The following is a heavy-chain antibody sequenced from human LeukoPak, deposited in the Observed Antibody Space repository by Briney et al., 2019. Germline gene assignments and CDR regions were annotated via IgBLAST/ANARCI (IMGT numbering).Heavy chain of an antibody. CDR2: INPSGGST. Sequence: ASVKVSCKASGYTFTNYYMHWVRQAPGQGLEWMGIINPSGGSTSYAQKFQGRVTMTRDTSTSTFYMELRSLRSEDTAMYYCARPWGSGSDDAFDIWGQGTMVTVSS. J-gene: IGHJ3*02. V-gene: IGHV1-46*01. D-gene: IGHD3-22*01. CDR1: GYTFTNYY. CDR3: ARPWGSGSDDAFDI.